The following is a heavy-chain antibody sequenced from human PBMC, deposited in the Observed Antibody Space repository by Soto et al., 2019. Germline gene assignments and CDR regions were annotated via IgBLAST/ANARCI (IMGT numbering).Heavy chain of an antibody. J-gene: IGHJ6*03. CDR3: ATVFSLTSRYHYFMAF. CDR2: ISGSGGST. Sequence: PGGSLRLSCAASGFTFSSYAMSWVRQAPGKGLEWVSAISGSGGSTYCADSVKGRFTISRDNSKNTLYLQMNSLRAEGTAVYYCATVFSLTSRYHYFMAFCGKGSTVLVAS. CDR1: GFTFSSYA. V-gene: IGHV3-23*01. D-gene: IGHD3-9*01.